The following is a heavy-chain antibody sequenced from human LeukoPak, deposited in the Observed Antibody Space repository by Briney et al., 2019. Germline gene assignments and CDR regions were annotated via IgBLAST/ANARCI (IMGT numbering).Heavy chain of an antibody. CDR3: ARGGPRFLGGRCWFDP. J-gene: IGHJ5*02. Sequence: SETLSLTCVLSGGSFSGYYWSWIRQPPGKGLEWIGEINHSGSTNYNPSLKSRVKISVDTSKDQFSHKLSSVTAADTAVYYCARGGPRFLGGRCWFDPWGQGTLVTVSS. CDR1: GGSFSGYY. V-gene: IGHV4-34*01. CDR2: INHSGST. D-gene: IGHD3-3*01.